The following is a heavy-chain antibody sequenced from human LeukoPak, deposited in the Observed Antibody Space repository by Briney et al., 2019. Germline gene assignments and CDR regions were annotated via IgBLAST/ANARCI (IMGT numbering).Heavy chain of an antibody. CDR3: ARAGEYQLPGTYYYYYGMDV. D-gene: IGHD2-2*01. Sequence: ASVTVSCKASGYTFTSYYMHWVRQAPGQGLEWMGIINPSGGSTSYAQKFQGRVTMTRDTSTSTVYMELSSLRSEDTAVYYCARAGEYQLPGTYYYYYGMDVWGQGTTVTVSS. V-gene: IGHV1-46*01. J-gene: IGHJ6*02. CDR2: INPSGGST. CDR1: GYTFTSYY.